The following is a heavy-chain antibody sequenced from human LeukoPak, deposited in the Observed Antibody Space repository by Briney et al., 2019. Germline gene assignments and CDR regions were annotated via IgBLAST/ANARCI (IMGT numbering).Heavy chain of an antibody. CDR3: ARGFDFWSGSSPYFDY. CDR2: MNPNSGNT. J-gene: IGHJ4*02. CDR1: GYTFTSYD. Sequence: ASVKVSCKASGYTFTSYDINWVRQATGQGLEWMAWMNPNSGNTGYAQKFQGRVTITRNTSISTAYMELSSLRSEDTAVYYCARGFDFWSGSSPYFDYWGQGTLVTVSS. D-gene: IGHD3-3*01. V-gene: IGHV1-8*03.